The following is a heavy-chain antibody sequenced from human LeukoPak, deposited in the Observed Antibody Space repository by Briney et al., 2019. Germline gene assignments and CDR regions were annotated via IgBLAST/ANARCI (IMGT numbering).Heavy chain of an antibody. D-gene: IGHD2-21*02. CDR3: ARAYCGGDCYSEEVDY. V-gene: IGHV3-48*04. CDR2: ISSSGSTI. J-gene: IGHJ4*02. Sequence: GGSLRLSCAASGFTFGSYGMHWVRQAPGKGLEWVSYISSSGSTIYYADSVKGRFTISRDNAKNSLYLQMNSLRAEDTAVYYCARAYCGGDCYSEEVDYWGQGTLVTVSS. CDR1: GFTFGSYG.